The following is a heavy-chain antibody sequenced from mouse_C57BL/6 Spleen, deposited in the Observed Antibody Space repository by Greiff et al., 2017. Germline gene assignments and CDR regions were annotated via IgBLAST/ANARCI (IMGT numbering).Heavy chain of an antibody. CDR2: IRLKSDNYAT. CDR1: GFTFSNYW. J-gene: IGHJ2*01. Sequence: EVQVVESGGGLVQPGGSMKLSCVASGFTFSNYWMNWVRQSPEKGLEWVAQIRLKSDNYATHYAESVKGRFTISRDDSKSSVYLQMNNLRAEDTGIYYCTAWDYWGQGTTLTVSS. V-gene: IGHV6-3*01. CDR3: TAWDY.